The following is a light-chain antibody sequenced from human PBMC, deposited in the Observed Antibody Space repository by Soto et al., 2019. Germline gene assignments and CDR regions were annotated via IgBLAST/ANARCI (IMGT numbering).Light chain of an antibody. CDR1: QSVSTY. Sequence: EIVLTQSPATLSLSPGERAILSCRASQSVSTYLAWYQQKPGQAPRLLIYDASNRATGIPARFSGSGSGTDFTLTISSLEPEDFAVYYCQQRSNWPPLLYTFGQGTKLEIK. CDR3: QQRSNWPPLLYT. V-gene: IGKV3-11*01. CDR2: DAS. J-gene: IGKJ2*01.